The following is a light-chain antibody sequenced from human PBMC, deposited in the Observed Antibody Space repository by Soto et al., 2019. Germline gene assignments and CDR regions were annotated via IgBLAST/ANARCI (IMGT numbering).Light chain of an antibody. CDR1: ESVSSN. V-gene: IGKV3-15*01. CDR2: GAS. CDR3: QQYNTSPYS. J-gene: IGKJ2*03. Sequence: EIVMTQSPATLSVSPGERATLSCRASESVSSNLAWYQLKPGQAPRVLIYGASTRATGIPARFSGSGSGTEFTLTINSLQSEDFAVYYCQQYNTSPYSFGQGTKLEI.